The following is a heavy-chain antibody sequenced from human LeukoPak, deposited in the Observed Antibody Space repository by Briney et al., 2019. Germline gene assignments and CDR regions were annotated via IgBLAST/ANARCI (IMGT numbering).Heavy chain of an antibody. CDR1: GFTFSSYA. D-gene: IGHD2-15*01. Sequence: GGSLRPSCAASGFTFSSYAMSWVRQAPGKGLEWVSTITVSGGSTYYADSVKGRFTISRDNSKNTLDLQMNSLRAEDTAVYYCAKDLVVTRSDYWGQGTLVTVSS. V-gene: IGHV3-23*01. CDR2: ITVSGGST. J-gene: IGHJ4*02. CDR3: AKDLVVTRSDY.